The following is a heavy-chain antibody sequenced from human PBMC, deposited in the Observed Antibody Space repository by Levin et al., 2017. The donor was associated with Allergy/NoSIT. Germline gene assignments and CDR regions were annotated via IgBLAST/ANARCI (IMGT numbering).Heavy chain of an antibody. CDR2: ISSSSSTI. Sequence: GESLKISCAASGFTFSSYSMNWVRQAPGKGLEWVSYISSSSSTIYYADSVKGRFTISRDNAKNSLYLQMNSLRDEETAVYYCASFWFREVRGRDYWGQGTLVTVSS. V-gene: IGHV3-48*02. J-gene: IGHJ4*02. CDR1: GFTFSSYS. CDR3: ASFWFREVRGRDY. D-gene: IGHD3-10*01.